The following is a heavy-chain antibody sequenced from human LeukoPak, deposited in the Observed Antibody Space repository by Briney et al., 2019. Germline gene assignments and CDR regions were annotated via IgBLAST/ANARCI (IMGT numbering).Heavy chain of an antibody. CDR2: IRQDGIEK. CDR1: GFAFSSYW. Sequence: GRSLRLSCAASGFAFSSYWMSWVRQAPGKGLGWVATIRQDGIEKYDVDSVKGRFTISRDNSKNTLFLQMNSLRAEDTAVYHCGSKTGRTGTYYWGQGTLVTVSS. V-gene: IGHV3-7*03. D-gene: IGHD3-10*01. J-gene: IGHJ4*02. CDR3: GSKTGRTGTYY.